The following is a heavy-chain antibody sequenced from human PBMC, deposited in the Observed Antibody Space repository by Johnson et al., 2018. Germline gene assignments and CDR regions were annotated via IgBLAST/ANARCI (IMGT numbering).Heavy chain of an antibody. CDR3: ARGAQQYDDTSGYYFDY. D-gene: IGHD3-22*01. V-gene: IGHV1-46*01. Sequence: VQLVQSGAEVKKPGASVKVICQSSGYTFTNYFIHWVRQAPGQGLEWLGIINPHGGYTTYAEEFQGRVSMTSDTSTDTLYLELRSLRSDDTAVSYCARGAQQYDDTSGYYFDYWGQGTLVTVSS. CDR2: INPHGGYT. J-gene: IGHJ4*02. CDR1: GYTFTNYF.